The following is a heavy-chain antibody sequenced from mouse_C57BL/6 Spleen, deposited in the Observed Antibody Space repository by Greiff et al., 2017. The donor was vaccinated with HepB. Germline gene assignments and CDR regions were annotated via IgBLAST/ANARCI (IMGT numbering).Heavy chain of an antibody. CDR3: ARSFYYDYGYWYFDV. J-gene: IGHJ1*03. D-gene: IGHD2-4*01. V-gene: IGHV1-82*01. Sequence: QVQLKQSGPELVKPGASVKISCKASGYAFSSSWMNWVKQRPGKGLEWIGRIYPGDGDTNYNGKFKGKATLTADKSSSTAYMQLSSLTSEDSAVYFCARSFYYDYGYWYFDVWGTGTTVTVSS. CDR1: GYAFSSSW. CDR2: IYPGDGDT.